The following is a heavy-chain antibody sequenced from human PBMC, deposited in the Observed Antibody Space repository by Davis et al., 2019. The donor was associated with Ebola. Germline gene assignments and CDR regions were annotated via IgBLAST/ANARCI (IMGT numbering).Heavy chain of an antibody. J-gene: IGHJ3*02. CDR1: GFTVTNNY. V-gene: IGHV3-74*01. Sequence: HTGGSLRLSCAASGFTVTNNYINWVRQAPGKGLVWVSRIKSDGSRTTYADSVKGRFTISRDNAKNTLYLQMNNLRAEDTAMYYCARDNDDYSGFDDAFDMWGQGTTVTVSS. CDR2: IKSDGSRT. CDR3: ARDNDDYSGFDDAFDM. D-gene: IGHD5-12*01.